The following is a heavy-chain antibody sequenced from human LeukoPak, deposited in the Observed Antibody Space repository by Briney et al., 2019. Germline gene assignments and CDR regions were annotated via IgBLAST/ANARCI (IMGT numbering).Heavy chain of an antibody. Sequence: PSETLSLTCTVSGGSISSSSYYWGWIRQPPGKGLEWIGSIYYSGSTYYNPSLKSRVTISVDTSKNQFSLKLSSVTAADTAVYYCARTVKGSWSDYWGQGTLVTVSS. D-gene: IGHD6-13*01. CDR3: ARTVKGSWSDY. CDR1: GGSISSSSYY. CDR2: IYYSGST. J-gene: IGHJ4*02. V-gene: IGHV4-39*07.